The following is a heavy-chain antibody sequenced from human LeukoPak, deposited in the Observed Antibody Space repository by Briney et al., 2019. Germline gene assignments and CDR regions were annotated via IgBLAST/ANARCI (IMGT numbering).Heavy chain of an antibody. J-gene: IGHJ4*02. CDR1: GGSFSGYY. Sequence: SETLSLTCAVYGGSFSGYYWSWIRQPPGKGLEWIGEINHSGSTNYNPSLKSRVIISVDTSKNQFSLKLNSVTPEDTAVYYCARAVDYGDFPFDYWGQGTLVTVSS. CDR3: ARAVDYGDFPFDY. CDR2: INHSGST. V-gene: IGHV4-34*01. D-gene: IGHD4-17*01.